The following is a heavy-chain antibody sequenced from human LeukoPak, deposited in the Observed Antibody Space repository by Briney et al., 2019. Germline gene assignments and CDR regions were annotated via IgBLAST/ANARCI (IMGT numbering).Heavy chain of an antibody. CDR2: INPNSGGT. Sequence: VASVKVSCKASGYTFTSYAMHWVRQAPGQGLEWMGRINPNSGGTNYAQKFQGRVTMTRDTSISTAYMELSRLRSDDTAVYYCASRTDDSSGYYYYYGMDVWGQGTTVTVSS. V-gene: IGHV1-2*06. CDR1: GYTFTSYA. J-gene: IGHJ6*02. D-gene: IGHD3-22*01. CDR3: ASRTDDSSGYYYYYGMDV.